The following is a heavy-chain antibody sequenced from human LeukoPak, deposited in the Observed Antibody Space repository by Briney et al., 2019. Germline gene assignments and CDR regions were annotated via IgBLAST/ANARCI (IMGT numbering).Heavy chain of an antibody. Sequence: SETLSLTCAVSGYSISSGYYWGWIRQPPGKGVEWIESIYHSGSTYYNPSLKSRVTISVDTSKNQFSLKLSSVTAADTAVYYCSSCSGGSCRRGTRYYYYMDAWGKGTTVTVSS. CDR1: GYSISSGYY. CDR3: SSCSGGSCRRGTRYYYYMDA. CDR2: IYHSGST. V-gene: IGHV4-38-2*01. D-gene: IGHD2-15*01. J-gene: IGHJ6*03.